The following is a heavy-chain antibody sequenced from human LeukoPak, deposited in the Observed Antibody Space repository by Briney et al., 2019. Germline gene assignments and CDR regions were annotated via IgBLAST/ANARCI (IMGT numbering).Heavy chain of an antibody. CDR3: AKEGNYDFLTGYFDY. V-gene: IGHV3-23*01. J-gene: IGHJ4*02. CDR1: GFTFRTSA. Sequence: GRSLRLSCAASGFTFRTSAMYWVRQAPGKGLEWVSTISGSAGTTYYADSVKGRFTISRDSSKNTLYLQMNSLRAEDTAMYHCAKEGNYDFLTGYFDYWGQGTLVTVSS. D-gene: IGHD3-9*01. CDR2: ISGSAGTT.